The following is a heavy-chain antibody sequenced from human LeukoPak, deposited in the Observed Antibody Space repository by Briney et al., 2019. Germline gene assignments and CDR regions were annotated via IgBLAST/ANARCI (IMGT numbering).Heavy chain of an antibody. J-gene: IGHJ4*02. CDR1: GYTFTSYY. Sequence: ASVKVSCKASGYTFTSYYIHWVRQAPGQGLEWMGIINPSGGSTNYAQDFQGRVTMTRDTSTSTVYMELSSLRSEDTAVYYCARDLAAANDFDYWGQGTLVTVSS. V-gene: IGHV1-46*01. CDR3: ARDLAAANDFDY. D-gene: IGHD6-13*01. CDR2: INPSGGST.